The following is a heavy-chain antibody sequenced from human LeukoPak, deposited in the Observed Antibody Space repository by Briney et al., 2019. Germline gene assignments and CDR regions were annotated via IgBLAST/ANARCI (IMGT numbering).Heavy chain of an antibody. V-gene: IGHV4-34*01. Sequence: SETLSLTCAVYGGSFSGYYWSWIRQPPGKGLEWIGEINQSGSTNYNPSLKSRVTISVDTSKHQFSLKLSSVTAADTAVYYCARGNVPRGMDVWGQGTTVTVSS. CDR2: INQSGST. CDR1: GGSFSGYY. CDR3: ARGNVPRGMDV. J-gene: IGHJ6*02.